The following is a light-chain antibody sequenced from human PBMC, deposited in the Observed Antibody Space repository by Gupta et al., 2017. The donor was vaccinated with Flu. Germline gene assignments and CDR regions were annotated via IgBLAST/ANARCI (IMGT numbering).Light chain of an antibody. CDR1: QSISSS. CDR2: QAS. CDR3: QQDYIFWT. Sequence: SPSTLSASVGDRFTSTGRASQSISSSLAWYQQKPGQAPKLLIYQASRGESGVPSRFSGSGAGTEFTLTSSSLQADDFATYYGQQDYIFWTFGQGTVVEI. J-gene: IGKJ1*01. V-gene: IGKV1-5*03.